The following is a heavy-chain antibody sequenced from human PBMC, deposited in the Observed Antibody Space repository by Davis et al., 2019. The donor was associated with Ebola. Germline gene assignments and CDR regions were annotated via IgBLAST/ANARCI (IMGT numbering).Heavy chain of an antibody. CDR3: ARSYGSGSYSGTGY. J-gene: IGHJ4*02. CDR2: ISPGVST. D-gene: IGHD3-10*01. V-gene: IGHV4-39*01. CDR1: GDSIVSRDSIGRNYY. Sequence: SETLSLTCIVSGDSIVSRDSIGRNYYWGWIRQPPGKGLEWIGSISPGVSTHYNPSLKSRVTISVDTSKNQFSLKLSSVTAADTAVYYCARSYGSGSYSGTGYWGQGTLVPVSS.